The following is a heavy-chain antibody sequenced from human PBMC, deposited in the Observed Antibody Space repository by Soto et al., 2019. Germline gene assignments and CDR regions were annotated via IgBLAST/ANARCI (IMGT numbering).Heavy chain of an antibody. CDR3: AKDRLPTSGQRFYFDS. J-gene: IGHJ4*02. Sequence: DVNLLQSGGGSAQPGGSLRLSCATSGFAFSTYAMTWVRQVPGRGLEWVSTILPDETGFYTVSVKGRFTISRDNFRGILYLQMNDLWVEDAAIYFCAKDRLPTSGQRFYFDSWGQESLVTVSS. V-gene: IGHV3-23*01. D-gene: IGHD2-15*01. CDR1: GFAFSTYA. CDR2: ILPDETG.